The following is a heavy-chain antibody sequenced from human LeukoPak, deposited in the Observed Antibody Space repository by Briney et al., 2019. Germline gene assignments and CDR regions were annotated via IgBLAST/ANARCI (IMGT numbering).Heavy chain of an antibody. CDR1: GFTFSNAW. J-gene: IGHJ4*02. CDR2: IKSKTDGGTT. CDR3: AAVSVDYGDSSFDF. D-gene: IGHD4-17*01. V-gene: IGHV3-15*01. Sequence: GGSLRLSGAGSGFTFSNAWMSWVRQAPGKGLEWAGRIKSKTDGGTTDYAEPVKGRFTISRDDSKKTLYLQMNSLKTEDTALYYCAAVSVDYGDSSFDFWGQGTLVTVSS.